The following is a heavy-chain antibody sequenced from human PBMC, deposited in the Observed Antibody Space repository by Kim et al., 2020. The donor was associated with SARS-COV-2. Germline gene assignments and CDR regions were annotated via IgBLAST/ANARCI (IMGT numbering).Heavy chain of an antibody. CDR2: ISSSSGYI. V-gene: IGHV3-21*01. CDR1: GFTFSSYS. J-gene: IGHJ6*02. D-gene: IGHD3-3*01. Sequence: GGSLRLSCAASGFTFSSYSMNWVRQAPGKGLEWVSSISSSSGYIYYADSVKGRFTISRDNAKNSLYLQMNSLRAEDTAVYYCARDGAKEWLLPIYYYYGMDVWGQGTTVTVSS. CDR3: ARDGAKEWLLPIYYYYGMDV.